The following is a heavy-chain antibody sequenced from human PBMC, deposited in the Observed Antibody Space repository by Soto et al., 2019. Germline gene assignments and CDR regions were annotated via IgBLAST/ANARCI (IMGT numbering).Heavy chain of an antibody. CDR2: IIPIFGTA. CDR1: GGTFSSYA. Sequence: SVKVSCKASGGTFSSYAISWVRQAPGQGLEWMGGIIPIFGTANYPQKFQGRVTITADGSTSTAYMKLSSLRSADTAVYYCARSSPYIVVRKPTGNQDYYGMDVWGQGTAVTVSS. D-gene: IGHD2-2*01. V-gene: IGHV1-69*13. J-gene: IGHJ6*02. CDR3: ARSSPYIVVRKPTGNQDYYGMDV.